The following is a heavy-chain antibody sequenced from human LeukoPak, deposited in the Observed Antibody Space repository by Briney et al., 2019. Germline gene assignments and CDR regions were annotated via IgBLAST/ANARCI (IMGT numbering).Heavy chain of an antibody. Sequence: SETLSLTCTVSGGSISSGGYYWSWIRQHPGKGLEWIGYIYYSGSTYYSPSLKSRVTISVDTSKNQFSLKLSSVTAADTAVYYCARFIVTTRYYYYYGMDVWGQGTTVTVSS. CDR1: GGSISSGGYY. CDR2: IYYSGST. J-gene: IGHJ6*02. V-gene: IGHV4-31*03. D-gene: IGHD5-12*01. CDR3: ARFIVTTRYYYYYGMDV.